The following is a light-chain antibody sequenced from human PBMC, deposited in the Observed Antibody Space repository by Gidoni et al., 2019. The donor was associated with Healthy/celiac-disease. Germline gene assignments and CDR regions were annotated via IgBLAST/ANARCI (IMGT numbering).Light chain of an antibody. J-gene: IGKJ1*01. CDR1: QSISSW. V-gene: IGKV1-5*01. CDR3: QQYNSYLWT. Sequence: DIQMTQSPSTLSESVGDRVTITCRASQSISSWFAWYQQNPGKAPKLLRYDASSLESGVPSRFRGSGSGTEFTRTISSLQPADFATYYCQQYNSYLWTFGQGTKVEIQ. CDR2: DAS.